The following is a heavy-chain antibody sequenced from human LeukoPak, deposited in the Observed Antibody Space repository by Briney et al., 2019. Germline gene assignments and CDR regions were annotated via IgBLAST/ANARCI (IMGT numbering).Heavy chain of an antibody. J-gene: IGHJ4*02. CDR3: ARDHGGSGWYYFDY. CDR2: IWYDGSNK. Sequence: QSGGSLRLSCAASGFTFSSYSMNWVRQAPGKGLEWVAVIWYDGSNKYYADSVKGRFTISRDNSKNTLYLQMNSLRAEDTAVYYCARDHGGSGWYYFDYWGQGTLVTVSS. V-gene: IGHV3-33*08. D-gene: IGHD6-19*01. CDR1: GFTFSSYS.